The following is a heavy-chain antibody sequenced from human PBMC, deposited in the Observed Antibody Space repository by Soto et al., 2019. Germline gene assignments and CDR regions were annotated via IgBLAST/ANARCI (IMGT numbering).Heavy chain of an antibody. CDR2: ISYDGSNK. CDR3: ARAQGIAVAGMKVGGMDV. Sequence: QVQLVESGGGVVQPGRSLRLSCAASGFTFSSYAMHWVRQAPGKGLEWVAVISYDGSNKYYADSVKGRFTISRDNSKNTLYLQMNSLRAEDTAVYYCARAQGIAVAGMKVGGMDVWGQGTTVTVSS. CDR1: GFTFSSYA. D-gene: IGHD6-19*01. V-gene: IGHV3-30-3*01. J-gene: IGHJ6*02.